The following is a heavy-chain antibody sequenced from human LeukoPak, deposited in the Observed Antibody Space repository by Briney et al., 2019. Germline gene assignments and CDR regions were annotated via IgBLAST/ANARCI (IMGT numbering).Heavy chain of an antibody. CDR2: ISYDGSNK. J-gene: IGHJ5*02. Sequence: GGSLRLSCAASGFTFSDYAMHWVRQAPGKGLEGVAVISYDGSNKFYADSVKGRFTISRDNSKNTLFLQMNSLRPEDTAVYYCAKDWGEATVTNWFDPWGQGTLVTVSS. CDR1: GFTFSDYA. D-gene: IGHD4-11*01. CDR3: AKDWGEATVTNWFDP. V-gene: IGHV3-30*18.